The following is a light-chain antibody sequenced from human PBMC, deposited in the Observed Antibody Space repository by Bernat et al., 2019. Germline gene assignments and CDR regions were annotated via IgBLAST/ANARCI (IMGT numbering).Light chain of an antibody. J-gene: IGKJ1*01. Sequence: DVVMTQSPLSLPVTLAQPASISCRSSQSLVYSDGNTFLSWFQQRPGQPPRRLIYQVSNRDSGVPDRFSGSGSGTDFTLKISRVEAEDVGVYYCMQGTYLPPTFGQGTKVEIK. CDR3: MQGTYLPPT. V-gene: IGKV2-30*01. CDR2: QVS. CDR1: QSLVYSDGNTF.